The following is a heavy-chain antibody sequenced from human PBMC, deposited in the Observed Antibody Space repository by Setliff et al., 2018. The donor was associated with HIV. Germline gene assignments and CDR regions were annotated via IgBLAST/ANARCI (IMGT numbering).Heavy chain of an antibody. Sequence: ASVKVSCKASGYTFTGYYIHWVRQAPGQGLEWMAVINPSVGSTNFAQMFQGRVTMTRDTSTSTVYMELSSLRSEDTAVYYCARGYLISGTQKSYYMDVWGKGTTVTVSS. CDR2: INPSVGST. CDR1: GYTFTGYY. V-gene: IGHV1-46*01. J-gene: IGHJ6*03. D-gene: IGHD1-26*01. CDR3: ARGYLISGTQKSYYMDV.